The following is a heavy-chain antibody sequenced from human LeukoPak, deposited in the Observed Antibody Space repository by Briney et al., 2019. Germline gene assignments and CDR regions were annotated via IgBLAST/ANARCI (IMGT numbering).Heavy chain of an antibody. CDR2: INVSGGST. CDR1: GFTFSNYA. CDR3: AKDQYCTSTSCYVGY. J-gene: IGHJ4*02. D-gene: IGHD2-2*01. Sequence: GGSLRLSCAASGFTFSNYAMSWVRQAPGKGLEWVSGINVSGGSTFYADSVGGWFTISRDNSKNTLYLQMNSLRAEDTAVYYCAKDQYCTSTSCYVGYWGQGTLVTVSS. V-gene: IGHV3-23*01.